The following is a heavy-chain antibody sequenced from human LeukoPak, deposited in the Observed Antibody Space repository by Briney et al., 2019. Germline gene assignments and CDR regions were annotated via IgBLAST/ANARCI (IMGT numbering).Heavy chain of an antibody. CDR1: GHSISRAYY. CDR2: IHHSGST. J-gene: IGHJ5*02. V-gene: IGHV4-38-2*02. Sequence: SETLSLTCTVSGHSISRAYYWGWIRQPPGKGLEWIGNIHHSGSTNYNPSLKSRVTISVDTSKNQFSLKLSSVTAADTAVYYCARRGYSSSWYFPRVGWFDPWGQGTLVTVSS. CDR3: ARRGYSSSWYFPRVGWFDP. D-gene: IGHD6-13*01.